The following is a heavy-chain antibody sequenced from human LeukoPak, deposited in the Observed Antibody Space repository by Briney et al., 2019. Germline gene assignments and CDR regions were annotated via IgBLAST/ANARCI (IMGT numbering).Heavy chain of an antibody. Sequence: PGGSLRLSCAASGFTFSGYGMHWVRQAPGKGLEWVAVIWCDGSNKYYADSVKGRFTISRDNSKNTLYLQMNSLRAEDTAVYYCARDPRCSSMSCYRSSFYGMDVWGQGTTVTVSS. J-gene: IGHJ6*02. CDR3: ARDPRCSSMSCYRSSFYGMDV. CDR1: GFTFSGYG. CDR2: IWCDGSNK. D-gene: IGHD2-2*01. V-gene: IGHV3-33*01.